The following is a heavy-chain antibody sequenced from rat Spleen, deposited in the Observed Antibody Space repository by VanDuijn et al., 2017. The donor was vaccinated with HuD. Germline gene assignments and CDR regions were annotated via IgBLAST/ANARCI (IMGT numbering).Heavy chain of an antibody. CDR1: GFSLTSYN. J-gene: IGHJ3*01. V-gene: IGHV2-30*01. CDR3: SRDEYRYNWGFGY. Sequence: QVQLKESGPGLVQPSQTLSLTCTVSGFSLTSYNVHWVRQPTGKGLEWIAAISSNGSTFYNSALTSRLSISRDTSKIQVFLKMNSLQSEDTALYFCSRDEYRYNWGFGYWGQGTLVTVSS. D-gene: IGHD1-5*01. CDR2: ISSNGST.